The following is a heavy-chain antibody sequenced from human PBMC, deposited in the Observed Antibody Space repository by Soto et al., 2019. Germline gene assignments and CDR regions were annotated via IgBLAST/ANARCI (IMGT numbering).Heavy chain of an antibody. CDR1: GFSFNNFG. CDR2: IGGSGGSV. D-gene: IGHD3-9*01. V-gene: IGHV3-23*01. Sequence: PGGSLRLSCAASGFSFNNFGMTWVRQAPGKGLEWVSDIGGSGGSVYYADSVKGRFTISRDNSKNTLYLQMNSLRAEDTAVYYCAKSKSEREVLTGYPTRHWFDPWGQGTLVTVSS. CDR3: AKSKSEREVLTGYPTRHWFDP. J-gene: IGHJ5*02.